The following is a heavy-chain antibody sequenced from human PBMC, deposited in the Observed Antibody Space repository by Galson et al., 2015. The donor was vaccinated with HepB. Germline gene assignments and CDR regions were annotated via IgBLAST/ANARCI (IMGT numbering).Heavy chain of an antibody. V-gene: IGHV1-2*02. CDR1: GYIFSGYY. CDR3: ARVYRSRNKDYHGMDV. J-gene: IGHJ6*02. D-gene: IGHD1-26*01. Sequence: SVKVSCKASGYIFSGYYIHWVRQAPGQGLEWMGWINPNTGDTNYAQTFQGRVTMTRDTSVRTAYMELRRLRSDDTAVYFCARVYRSRNKDYHGMDVWGQGTTVTVSS. CDR2: INPNTGDT.